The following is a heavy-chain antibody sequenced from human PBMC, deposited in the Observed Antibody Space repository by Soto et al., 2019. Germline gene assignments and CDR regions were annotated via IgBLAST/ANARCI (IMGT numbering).Heavy chain of an antibody. V-gene: IGHV4-59*01. J-gene: IGHJ4*02. CDR3: ARDALAGHDY. Sequence: SETLSLTCTVSGGSISSYYWSWIRQPPGKGLEWIGYIYYSGSTNYNPSLKSRVTISVDTSKNQFSLKLSSVTAADTAVYYCARDALAGHDYWGQGTLVTVSS. CDR1: GGSISSYY. CDR2: IYYSGST. D-gene: IGHD2-15*01.